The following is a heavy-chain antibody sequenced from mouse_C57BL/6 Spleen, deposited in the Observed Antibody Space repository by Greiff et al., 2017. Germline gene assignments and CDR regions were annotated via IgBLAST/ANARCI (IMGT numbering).Heavy chain of an antibody. J-gene: IGHJ4*01. Sequence: VQLKESGGGLVKPGGSLKLSCAASGFTFSDYGMHWVRQAPEKGLEWVAYISSGSSTIYYADTVKGRFTISRDNAKNTLFLQMTSLRSEDTAMYYCARRITTVVDYYAMDYWGQGTSVTVSS. CDR2: ISSGSSTI. CDR3: ARRITTVVDYYAMDY. CDR1: GFTFSDYG. D-gene: IGHD1-1*01. V-gene: IGHV5-17*01.